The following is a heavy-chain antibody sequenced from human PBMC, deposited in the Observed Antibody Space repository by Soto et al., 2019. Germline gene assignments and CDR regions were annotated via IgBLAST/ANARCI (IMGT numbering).Heavy chain of an antibody. J-gene: IGHJ4*02. CDR2: ISGSGGST. D-gene: IGHD3-22*01. Sequence: PGGSLRLSCAASGFTFSSYEMNWVRQAPGKGLEWVSAISGSGGSTYYADSVKGRFTISRDNSKNTLYLQMNSLRAEDTAVYYCAKDQLEGYYDSSGYYYDYWGQGTLVTVSS. CDR3: AKDQLEGYYDSSGYYYDY. CDR1: GFTFSSYE. V-gene: IGHV3-23*01.